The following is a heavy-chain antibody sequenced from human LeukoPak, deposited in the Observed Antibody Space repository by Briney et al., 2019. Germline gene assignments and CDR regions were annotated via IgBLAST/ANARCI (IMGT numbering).Heavy chain of an antibody. J-gene: IGHJ4*02. CDR3: ARDRGIAAAMDY. D-gene: IGHD6-13*01. V-gene: IGHV3-53*01. CDR1: GFTVSSNY. Sequence: GGSLRLSCAASGFTVSSNYMSWVRQAPGKGLEWVSVIYGGGSTYYADSVKGRFTISRDSSKNTLHLQMNSLRAEDTAVYYCARDRGIAAAMDYWGQGTLVTVSS. CDR2: IYGGGST.